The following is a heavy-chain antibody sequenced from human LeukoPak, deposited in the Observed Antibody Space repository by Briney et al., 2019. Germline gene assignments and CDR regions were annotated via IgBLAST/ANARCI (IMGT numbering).Heavy chain of an antibody. CDR1: GGTFSSYA. CDR2: IIPILGIP. CDR3: ATTLEMATSRVGMDV. D-gene: IGHD5-24*01. Sequence: SVKVSCKASGGTFSSYAISWVRQAPGQGLEWMGRIIPILGIPNYAQKFQGRVTITADKSTSYMELSSLRSEDTAVYYCATTLEMATSRVGMDVWGQGTTVTVSS. J-gene: IGHJ6*02. V-gene: IGHV1-69*04.